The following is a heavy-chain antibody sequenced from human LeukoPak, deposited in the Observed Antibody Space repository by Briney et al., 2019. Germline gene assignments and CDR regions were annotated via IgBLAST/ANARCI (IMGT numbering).Heavy chain of an antibody. CDR1: GFTFSSYE. J-gene: IGHJ6*03. CDR3: ARVGPWVNPDYYYYYMDV. V-gene: IGHV3-48*03. CDR2: ISSSGSTI. Sequence: GGSLRLSCAASGFTFSSYEMNWVRQAPGKGLEWVSYISSSGSTIYYADSVKGRFTISRDNAKNSLYLQMNSLRAEDTAVYYCARVGPWVNPDYYYYYMDVWGKGTTVTVS. D-gene: IGHD1-14*01.